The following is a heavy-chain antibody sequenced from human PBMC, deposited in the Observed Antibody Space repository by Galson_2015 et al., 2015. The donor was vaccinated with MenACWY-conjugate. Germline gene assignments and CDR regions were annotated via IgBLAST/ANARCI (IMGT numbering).Heavy chain of an antibody. V-gene: IGHV3-53*01. Sequence: SLRLSCAVSGFSVTDDCLSWVRQAPGKGPEWIAMVDRVGATIYADSVRDRFTVSRDNFKNTVILQMNSLRAEDTAVYRCSRGYDWCSYFRAWGQGAQVPVSS. J-gene: IGHJ5*02. CDR2: VDRVGAT. D-gene: IGHD2-8*01. CDR1: GFSVTDDC. CDR3: SRGYDWCSYFRA.